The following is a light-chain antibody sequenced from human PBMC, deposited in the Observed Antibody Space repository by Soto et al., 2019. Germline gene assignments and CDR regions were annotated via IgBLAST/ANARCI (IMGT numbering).Light chain of an antibody. CDR2: EVT. CDR1: SSDVGGYNY. Sequence: QSVRTQPPSASGSPGQSVAISCTGTSSDVGGYNYVSWYQQHPGKAPKLMIYEVTKRPSGVPDRFSGSKSGNTASLTVSGLQAEDEAVYYCSSYAGRNQAVVFGGGTKVTVL. J-gene: IGLJ2*01. V-gene: IGLV2-8*01. CDR3: SSYAGRNQAVV.